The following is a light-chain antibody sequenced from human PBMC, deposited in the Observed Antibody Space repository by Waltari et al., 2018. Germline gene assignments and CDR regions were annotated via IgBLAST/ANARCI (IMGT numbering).Light chain of an antibody. J-gene: IGLJ2*01. CDR3: LLYYRGAVV. V-gene: IGLV7-43*01. CDR1: TGAVTSDYY. Sequence: QTVVTQEPSLTVSPGGTVTLTCASSTGAVTSDYYPNWLQQKPGQPPTALIFSTRKKHSWAPTRFSGARLGGKAALTLSGVQAEDEAEYYCLLYYRGAVVFGGGTKVTVL. CDR2: STR.